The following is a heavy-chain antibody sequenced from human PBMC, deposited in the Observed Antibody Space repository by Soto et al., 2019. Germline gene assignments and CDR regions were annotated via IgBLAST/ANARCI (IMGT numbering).Heavy chain of an antibody. CDR1: GGSISNHY. CDR2: IYYNGNT. Sequence: QVQLQESGPGLVKPSETLSLTCSVSGGSISNHYWSWIRQPPGKGLEWIGYIYYNGNTNYNPSLKSRVPMSVDTSRNQISLKVTTVTAADTAVYYCTRANWYSEYWGQGTLVTVSS. V-gene: IGHV4-59*11. J-gene: IGHJ4*02. CDR3: TRANWYSEY. D-gene: IGHD7-27*01.